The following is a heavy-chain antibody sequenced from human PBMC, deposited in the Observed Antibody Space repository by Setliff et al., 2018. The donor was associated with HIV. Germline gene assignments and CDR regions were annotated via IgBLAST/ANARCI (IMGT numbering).Heavy chain of an antibody. CDR1: GGSISSSSYY. Sequence: SETLSLTCTVSGGSISSSSYYWGWIRQPPGKGLEWSGSIYYSGSTYYNPSLKSRFTISVDTSKNQFSLKLYSVTAADTAVYYCATSRVLVLRFDPWGQGTLVTVSS. J-gene: IGHJ5*02. CDR2: IYYSGST. D-gene: IGHD3-22*01. CDR3: ATSRVLVLRFDP. V-gene: IGHV4-39*07.